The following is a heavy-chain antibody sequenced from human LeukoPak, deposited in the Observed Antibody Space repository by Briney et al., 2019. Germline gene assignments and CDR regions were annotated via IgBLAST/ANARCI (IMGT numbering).Heavy chain of an antibody. D-gene: IGHD4-23*01. CDR1: GYTFTGYY. J-gene: IGHJ4*02. CDR3: ARADDSGGNSVAVY. V-gene: IGHV1-2*02. Sequence: ASVTVSFKASGYTFTGYYMHWVRQAPGQGLEWMGWINPNSGGTNYAQKFQDRVTMTRDTSISTAYMELSRLRSDDTAVYYCARADDSGGNSVAVYWGQGTLFTVSS. CDR2: INPNSGGT.